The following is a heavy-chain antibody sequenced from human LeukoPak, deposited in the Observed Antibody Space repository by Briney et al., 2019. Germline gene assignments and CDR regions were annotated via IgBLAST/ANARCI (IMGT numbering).Heavy chain of an antibody. Sequence: SETLSLTCTVSGGSISSSSYYWGWIRQPPGKGLEWIGSIYYSGSTYYNPSLKSRVTISVDTSKNHFSLKLTSVTAADTAVYYCARGGATMVRVHFDFWGQGTLVTVSS. CDR2: IYYSGST. D-gene: IGHD3-10*01. V-gene: IGHV4-39*02. CDR1: GGSISSSSYY. CDR3: ARGGATMVRVHFDF. J-gene: IGHJ4*02.